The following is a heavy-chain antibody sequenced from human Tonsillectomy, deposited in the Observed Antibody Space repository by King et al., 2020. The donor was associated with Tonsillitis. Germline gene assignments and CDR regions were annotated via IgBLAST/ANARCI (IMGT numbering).Heavy chain of an antibody. V-gene: IGHV4-59*08. J-gene: IGHJ5*02. CDR3: ARSRDWLDP. CDR2: IYFSGST. Sequence: QLQESGPGLVKPSETLSLTCTVSGGSINGFYWSWIRQPPGQGLEWIGNIYFSGSTNYNPSLKSRVAIAVDTSRNQFSLKLTSVTAADTAVYYCARSRDWLDPWGQGTLVTVSA. CDR1: GGSINGFY.